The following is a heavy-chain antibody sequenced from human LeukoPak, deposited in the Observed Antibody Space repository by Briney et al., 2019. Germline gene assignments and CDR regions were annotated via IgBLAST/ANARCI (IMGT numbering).Heavy chain of an antibody. J-gene: IGHJ4*02. CDR1: GFTFSSYA. Sequence: GGSLRLSCAASGFTFSSYAMSWVRQAPGKGLEWVSAISGSGGSTYYADSVKGRFTISRDNSKNTLYLQMNSLRAEDTAIYYCAKGPPDSSTWYKRTEGWGQGTLVTVSS. D-gene: IGHD6-13*01. CDR2: ISGSGGST. CDR3: AKGPPDSSTWYKRTEG. V-gene: IGHV3-23*01.